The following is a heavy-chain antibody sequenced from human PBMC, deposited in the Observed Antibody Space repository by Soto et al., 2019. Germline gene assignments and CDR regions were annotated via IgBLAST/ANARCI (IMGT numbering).Heavy chain of an antibody. D-gene: IGHD6-13*01. Sequence: QVQLVQSGAEVKKPGSSVKVSCKASGGTFSSYRINWVRQAPGQGLEWVGGIVPIYRTADYAQKFQGRVTITADESARTSYMELRSLKSQDTAVDYCAGDSGAKLSSSWGQGTLVTVSS. CDR3: AGDSGAKLSSS. V-gene: IGHV1-69*01. CDR2: IVPIYRTA. J-gene: IGHJ4*02. CDR1: GGTFSSYR.